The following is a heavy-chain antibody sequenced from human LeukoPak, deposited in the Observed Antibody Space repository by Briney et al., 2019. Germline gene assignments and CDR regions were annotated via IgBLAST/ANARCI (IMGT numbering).Heavy chain of an antibody. Sequence: GGSLRLSCAASGFTFSSYWMHWVRQAPGKGLVWVSRINSDGGRTSYADSVKGRFAISRDNAKNSLYLQMNSLRAEDTAVYYCASRWGSCYGSGIPYGYYYYYYMDVWGKGTTVTISS. CDR1: GFTFSSYW. V-gene: IGHV3-74*01. J-gene: IGHJ6*03. D-gene: IGHD3-10*01. CDR3: ASRWGSCYGSGIPYGYYYYYYMDV. CDR2: INSDGGRT.